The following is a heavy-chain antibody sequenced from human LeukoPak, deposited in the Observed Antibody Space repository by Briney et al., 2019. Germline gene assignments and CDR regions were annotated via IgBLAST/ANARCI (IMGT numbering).Heavy chain of an antibody. D-gene: IGHD2-2*01. J-gene: IGHJ5*02. CDR2: MNPNSGNT. V-gene: IGHV1-8*01. CDR1: GYTFTSYD. Sequence: ASVKVSCKASGYTFTSYDINWVRQATGQRLEWMGWMNPNSGNTGYAQKFQGRVTMTRNTSISTAYMELSSLRSEDTAVYYCARASYYCSSTSCYVDWFDPWGQGTLVTVSS. CDR3: ARASYYCSSTSCYVDWFDP.